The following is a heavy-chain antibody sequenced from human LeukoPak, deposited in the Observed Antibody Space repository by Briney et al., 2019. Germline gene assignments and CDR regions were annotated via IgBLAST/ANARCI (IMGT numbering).Heavy chain of an antibody. D-gene: IGHD3-22*01. CDR3: ARDRRRITMVVDI. CDR1: GYTFTDYY. V-gene: IGHV1-2*02. CDR2: INPNSGGT. Sequence: ASVKVSFQASGYTFTDYYTHWVRQAPGQGLEWMGWINPNSGGTYYAQKFQGRVTMTWDRSTTSTYMELSSLRSDDTAMYFCARDRRRITMVVDIWGQGTMVTVSS. J-gene: IGHJ3*02.